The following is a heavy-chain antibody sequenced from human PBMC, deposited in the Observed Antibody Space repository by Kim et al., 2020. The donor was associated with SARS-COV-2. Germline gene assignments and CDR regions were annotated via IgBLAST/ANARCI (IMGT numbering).Heavy chain of an antibody. CDR2: ISGSGGST. CDR1: GFTFSSYA. V-gene: IGHV3-23*01. CDR3: AKSEALLYSSSWRHFDY. Sequence: GGSLRLSCAASGFTFSSYAMSWVRQAPGKGLEWVSAISGSGGSTYYADSVKGRFTISRDNSKNTLYLQMNSLRAEDTAVYYCAKSEALLYSSSWRHFDYWGQETLVTVSS. J-gene: IGHJ4*02. D-gene: IGHD6-13*01.